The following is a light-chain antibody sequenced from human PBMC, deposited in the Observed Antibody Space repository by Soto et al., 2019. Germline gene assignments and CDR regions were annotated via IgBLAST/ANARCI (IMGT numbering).Light chain of an antibody. J-gene: IGKJ1*01. CDR2: AAS. CDR1: QSISSY. CDR3: QQSYNTPWT. V-gene: IGKV1-39*01. Sequence: DIQMTQSPSSLSASVGDRVTITCRASQSISSYLNWYQHKPGKAPKLLIYAASSLQSGVPSRFSGSGSGTDFTLTISSLQPEDFATYYCQQSYNTPWTFGQGTKVE.